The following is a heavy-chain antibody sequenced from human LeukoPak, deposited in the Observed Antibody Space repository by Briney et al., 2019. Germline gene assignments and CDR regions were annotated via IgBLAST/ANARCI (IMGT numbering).Heavy chain of an antibody. CDR3: ARALSYPYYFAY. V-gene: IGHV3-23*01. CDR1: GFTFSTYA. D-gene: IGHD1-26*01. CDR2: ISGSGRNT. J-gene: IGHJ4*02. Sequence: SGGSLRLSCAASGFTFSTYAMSWVRQAPGKGLEWVSSISGSGRNTYYADSVKGRFTISRDNSKNTLYLQMNSLRAEDTAVYYCARALSYPYYFAYWGQGTLVTVSS.